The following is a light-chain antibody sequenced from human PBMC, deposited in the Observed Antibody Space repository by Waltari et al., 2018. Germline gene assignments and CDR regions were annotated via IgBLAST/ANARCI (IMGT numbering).Light chain of an antibody. CDR2: KNN. Sequence: QSVLTQPPSASGNPGQKVTISCNGSSSNIGSNYVYWYQQFPGTAPKLLIFKNNQRPSGVPYRFSDSKSGTSASLSINGLRSEDEADYYCAAWDDSLSGLVLGGGTKVTVL. CDR1: SSNIGSNY. J-gene: IGLJ3*02. V-gene: IGLV1-47*01. CDR3: AAWDDSLSGLV.